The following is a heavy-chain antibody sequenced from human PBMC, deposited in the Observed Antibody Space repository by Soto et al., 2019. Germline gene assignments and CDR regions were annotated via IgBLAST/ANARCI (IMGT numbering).Heavy chain of an antibody. CDR3: ARAYLGRLPRRADYYYAMDV. J-gene: IGHJ6*02. Sequence: EVQLVESGGGSVQPGGSLRLSCAASGFSFRDYDMHWVRQRTGKGLEWVSGLGAADDPYYVASVKGRFSVSRDNAQSSLYLQMDNLRVADTAVYFCARAYLGRLPRRADYYYAMDVWGRGTKVTVSS. CDR2: LGAADDP. CDR1: GFSFRDYD. D-gene: IGHD2-15*01. V-gene: IGHV3-13*05.